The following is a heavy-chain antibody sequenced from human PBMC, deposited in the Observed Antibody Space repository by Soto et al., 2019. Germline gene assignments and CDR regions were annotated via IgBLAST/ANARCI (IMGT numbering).Heavy chain of an antibody. V-gene: IGHV3-15*01. J-gene: IGHJ4*02. D-gene: IGHD6-13*01. CDR3: TTDRLAAAGSEPLFDY. Sequence: PGGSLRLSCADSGFTFSNAWMSWVRQAPGKGLEWVGRIKSKTDGGTTDYAAPVKGRFTISRDDSKNTLYLQMNSLKTEDTAVYYCTTDRLAAAGSEPLFDYWGQGALVTVSS. CDR2: IKSKTDGGTT. CDR1: GFTFSNAW.